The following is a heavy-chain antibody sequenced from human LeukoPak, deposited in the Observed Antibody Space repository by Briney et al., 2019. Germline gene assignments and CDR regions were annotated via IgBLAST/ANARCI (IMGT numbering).Heavy chain of an antibody. Sequence: GGSLRLSCAASGFTFSSYAMSRVRQAPGKGLEWVSAISGSGGSTYYADSVKGRFTISRDNSKNTLYLQMNSLRAEDTAVYYCAKVGSRYFDWSNWFDPWGQGTLVTVSS. CDR3: AKVGSRYFDWSNWFDP. CDR1: GFTFSSYA. V-gene: IGHV3-23*01. D-gene: IGHD3-9*01. J-gene: IGHJ5*02. CDR2: ISGSGGST.